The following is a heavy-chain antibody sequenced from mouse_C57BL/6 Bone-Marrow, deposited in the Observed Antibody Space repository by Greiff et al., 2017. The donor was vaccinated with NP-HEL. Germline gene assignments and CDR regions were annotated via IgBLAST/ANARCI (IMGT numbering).Heavy chain of an antibody. CDR1: GFTFSSYG. D-gene: IGHD1-1*01. CDR3: ARRGVVARDYFDY. V-gene: IGHV5-6*01. J-gene: IGHJ2*01. CDR2: ISSGGSYT. Sequence: EVHLVESGGDLVKPGGSLKLSCAASGFTFSSYGMSWVRQTPDKRLEWVATISSGGSYTYYPDSVKGRFTISRDNAKKTLYLQMSSLKSEDTAMYYCARRGVVARDYFDYWGQGTTLTVSS.